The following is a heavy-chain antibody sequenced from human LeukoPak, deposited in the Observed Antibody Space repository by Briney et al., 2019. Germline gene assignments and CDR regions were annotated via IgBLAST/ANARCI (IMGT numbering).Heavy chain of an antibody. Sequence: SETLSLTCTVSGGSISSYYWSWIRQPPGKGLEWIGYIYYSGSTYYNPSLKSRVTISVDTSKNQFSLKLSSVTAADTAVYYCAIYDSSGYYPLLDYWGQGTLVTVSS. J-gene: IGHJ4*02. CDR2: IYYSGST. V-gene: IGHV4-59*08. D-gene: IGHD3-22*01. CDR3: AIYDSSGYYPLLDY. CDR1: GGSISSYY.